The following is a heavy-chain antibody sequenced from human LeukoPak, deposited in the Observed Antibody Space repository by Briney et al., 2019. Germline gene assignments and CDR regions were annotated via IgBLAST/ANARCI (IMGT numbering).Heavy chain of an antibody. CDR2: ISWNSGSI. V-gene: IGHV3-9*01. CDR3: AKDRDYYGSGSYIVSDY. Sequence: SLRLSCAASGFTFDDYAMHWVRQAPGKGLEWVSGISWNSGSISYADSVKGRFTISRDNAKNSLYLQMNSLRAEDTALYYCAKDRDYYGSGSYIVSDYWGQGTLVTVSS. J-gene: IGHJ4*02. D-gene: IGHD3-10*01. CDR1: GFTFDDYA.